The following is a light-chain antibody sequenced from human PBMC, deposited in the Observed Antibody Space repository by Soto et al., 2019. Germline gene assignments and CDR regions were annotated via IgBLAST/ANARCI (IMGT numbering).Light chain of an antibody. Sequence: QSALTQPASVSGSPGQSITISCTGTSSDVGGYNYVSWYQQHPGKAPKLIIYDVSTRPSGVSHRFSGSKSGNTASLTISGLQAEDEADYYCSSYTSSSTLYVFGTGTKLTVL. CDR3: SSYTSSSTLYV. CDR1: SSDVGGYNY. CDR2: DVS. J-gene: IGLJ1*01. V-gene: IGLV2-14*01.